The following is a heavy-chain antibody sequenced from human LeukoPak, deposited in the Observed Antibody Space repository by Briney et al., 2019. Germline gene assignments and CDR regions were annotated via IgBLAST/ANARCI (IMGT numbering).Heavy chain of an antibody. V-gene: IGHV3-21*01. J-gene: IGHJ4*02. CDR3: ARELGYCSSTSCYGLDY. Sequence: PGGSLRLSCAASGFTFSSYSMNWVRQAPGKWLEWVSSISSSSSYIYYADSVKGQFTISRDNAKNSLYLQMNSLRAEDTAVYYCARELGYCSSTSCYGLDYWGQGTLVTVSS. CDR2: ISSSSSYI. D-gene: IGHD2-2*01. CDR1: GFTFSSYS.